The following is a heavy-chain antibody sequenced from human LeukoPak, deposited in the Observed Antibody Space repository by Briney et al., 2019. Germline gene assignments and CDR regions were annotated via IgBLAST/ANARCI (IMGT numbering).Heavy chain of an antibody. CDR3: ARDPRWGSYYFVY. D-gene: IGHD2-21*01. CDR1: GGSISSYY. CDR2: INHSGST. J-gene: IGHJ4*02. V-gene: IGHV4-34*01. Sequence: SETLSLTCTVSGGSISSYYWSWIRQPPGKGLEWIGEINHSGSTNYNPSLKSRVTISVDTSKNQFSLKLSSVTATDTAVYYCARDPRWGSYYFVYWGQGTLVTVSS.